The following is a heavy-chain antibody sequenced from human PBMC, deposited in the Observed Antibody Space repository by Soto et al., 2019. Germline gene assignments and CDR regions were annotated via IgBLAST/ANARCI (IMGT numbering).Heavy chain of an antibody. J-gene: IGHJ4*02. V-gene: IGHV3-7*03. Sequence: GGSLRLSCAASRFTSGYHAMSWVRQSPGKGLEWVANIKHDGSETYYVDSVKGRFTISRDNAKNSLFLQMNTLRTEDTAVYYCARDFATHCSGSTCYPYAYWGQGALVTVSS. CDR1: RFTSGYHA. CDR2: IKHDGSET. D-gene: IGHD2-15*01. CDR3: ARDFATHCSGSTCYPYAY.